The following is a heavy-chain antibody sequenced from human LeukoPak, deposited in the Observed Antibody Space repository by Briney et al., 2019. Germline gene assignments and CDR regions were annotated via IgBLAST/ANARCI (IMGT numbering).Heavy chain of an antibody. CDR1: GFTFSSYW. J-gene: IGHJ4*02. D-gene: IGHD6-13*01. CDR2: IKQDGSGK. V-gene: IGHV3-7*01. CDR3: ARDGYSSSYYFDY. Sequence: GGSLRLSCAASGFTFSSYWMSWVRQAPGKGLEWVANIKQDGSGKYYVDSVKGRLTISRDNAKNSLYLQMNSLRAEDTAVYYCARDGYSSSYYFDYWGQGTLVTVSS.